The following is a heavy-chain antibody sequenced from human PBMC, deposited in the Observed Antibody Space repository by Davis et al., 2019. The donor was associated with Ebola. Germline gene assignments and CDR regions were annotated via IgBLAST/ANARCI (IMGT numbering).Heavy chain of an antibody. CDR2: IIPIFGTA. V-gene: IGHV1-69*13. CDR1: AGTFSSYA. D-gene: IGHD6-13*01. CDR3: AREGVLTFDY. J-gene: IGHJ4*02. Sequence: ASSVKVSCKASAGTFSSYATSWVRHAPGQGLEWMGVIIPIFGTANYAQKFQGRVTITADEYTGTAYMELSSLRSEDTAVYYCAREGVLTFDYWGQGTLVTVSS.